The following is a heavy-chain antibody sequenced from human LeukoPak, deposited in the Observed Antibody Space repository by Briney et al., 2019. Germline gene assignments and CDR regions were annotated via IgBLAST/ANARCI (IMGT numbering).Heavy chain of an antibody. V-gene: IGHV1-2*02. CDR2: INPNSGGT. J-gene: IGHJ4*02. CDR1: GYTFTGYY. Sequence: ASVKVSCKASGYTFTGYYMHWVRQATGQGLEWMGWINPNSGGTNYAQKFQGRVTMTRDTSISTAYMELSRLRSDDTAVYYCAREVPGSNQIFDYWGQGTLVTVSS. D-gene: IGHD4-11*01. CDR3: AREVPGSNQIFDY.